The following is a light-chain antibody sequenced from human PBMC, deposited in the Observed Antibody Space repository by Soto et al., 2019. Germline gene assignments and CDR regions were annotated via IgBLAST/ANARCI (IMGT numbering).Light chain of an antibody. Sequence: EIVMTQSPATLSVSPGEGATLSCKASQNVYNNLAWYQQRPGQPPRLLIYDASTGATGISARFSGSGYGTEFTFSFCSLQSEDFAVYFCQQCRNWPLTFGGGTKVDIK. CDR3: QQCRNWPLT. V-gene: IGKV3-15*01. CDR2: DAS. J-gene: IGKJ4*01. CDR1: QNVYNN.